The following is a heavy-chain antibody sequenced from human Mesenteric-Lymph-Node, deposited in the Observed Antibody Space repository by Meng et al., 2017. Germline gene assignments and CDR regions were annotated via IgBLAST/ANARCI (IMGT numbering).Heavy chain of an antibody. CDR2: INHSGST. Sequence: SETLSLTCAVYGGSFSGYYWSWIRQPPGKGLEWIGEINHSGSTNYNPSLKSRVTMSVDTSKNQFSLKLRSVTAADTAVYYCARELYSSGWYGESWGQGTLVTVSS. CDR1: GGSFSGYY. CDR3: ARELYSSGWYGES. D-gene: IGHD6-19*01. V-gene: IGHV4-34*01. J-gene: IGHJ4*02.